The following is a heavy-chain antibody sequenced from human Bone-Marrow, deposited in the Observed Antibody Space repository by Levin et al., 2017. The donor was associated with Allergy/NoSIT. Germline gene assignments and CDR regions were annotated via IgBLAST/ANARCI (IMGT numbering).Heavy chain of an antibody. J-gene: IGHJ6*03. Sequence: SPTLSLPCAVSGYSMRSDYYWGWIRQPPGKGLEWIGNINESGSTKYNPSLKSRVTISVDTSKNQFSLQLNSVTAADTAVYFCAREYYMDVWGKGTTVTVSS. CDR1: GYSMRSDYY. V-gene: IGHV4-38-2*02. CDR2: INESGST. CDR3: AREYYMDV.